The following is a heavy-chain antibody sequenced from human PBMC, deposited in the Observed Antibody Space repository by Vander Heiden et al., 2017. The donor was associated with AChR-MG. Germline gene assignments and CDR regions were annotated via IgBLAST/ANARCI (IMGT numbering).Heavy chain of an antibody. CDR1: GFTFSSYA. CDR3: AKVRSYYDFWSGYYTGFDY. V-gene: IGHV3-23*01. J-gene: IGHJ4*02. D-gene: IGHD3-3*01. Sequence: EVQLLESGGGLVQPGGSLRLSCAASGFTFSSYAMGWVRQAPGKGLEWVSAISGSGGSTYYADSVKGRFTISRDNSKNTLYLQMNSLRAEDTAVYYCAKVRSYYDFWSGYYTGFDYWGQGTLVTVSS. CDR2: ISGSGGST.